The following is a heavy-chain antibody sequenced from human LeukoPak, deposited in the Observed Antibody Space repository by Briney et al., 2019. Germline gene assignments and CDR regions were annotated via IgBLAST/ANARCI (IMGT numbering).Heavy chain of an antibody. CDR3: ARGGYARAFDI. CDR1: GFTFSSYA. V-gene: IGHV3-23*01. D-gene: IGHD2-15*01. J-gene: IGHJ3*02. CDR2: ISGSGSST. Sequence: PGGSLRLSCTTSGFTFSSYAMSWVRQAPRKGLEWVSAISGSGSSTYYADSVKGRFTISRNNSKNTLYLQMNSLRAEDTAVYYCARGGYARAFDIWGQGTMVTVSS.